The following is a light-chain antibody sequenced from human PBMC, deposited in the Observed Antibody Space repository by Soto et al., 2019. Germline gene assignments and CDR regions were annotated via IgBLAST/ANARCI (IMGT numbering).Light chain of an antibody. CDR2: KAS. J-gene: IGKJ1*01. V-gene: IGKV1-5*03. CDR1: QSISGW. Sequence: KMTQSPATLSASVGDRVTITCRASQSISGWLAWYQQKPGKAPKLLIYKASTLKSGVPSRFSGSGSGTEFTLTISSLQPDDFATYYCQHYNSYSEAFGQGTKVDI. CDR3: QHYNSYSEA.